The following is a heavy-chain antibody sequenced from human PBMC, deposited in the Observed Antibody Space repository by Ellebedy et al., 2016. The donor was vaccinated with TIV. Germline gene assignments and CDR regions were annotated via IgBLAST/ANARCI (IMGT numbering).Heavy chain of an antibody. J-gene: IGHJ6*02. CDR2: INPSGGST. Sequence: ASVKVSXXASGYTFTSYYMHWVRQAPGQGLEWMGIINPSGGSTSYAQKFQGRVTMTRDTSTSTVYMELSSLRSEDTAVYYCARTTGTTGSYYYGMDVWGQGTTVTVSS. D-gene: IGHD1-1*01. CDR1: GYTFTSYY. V-gene: IGHV1-46*01. CDR3: ARTTGTTGSYYYGMDV.